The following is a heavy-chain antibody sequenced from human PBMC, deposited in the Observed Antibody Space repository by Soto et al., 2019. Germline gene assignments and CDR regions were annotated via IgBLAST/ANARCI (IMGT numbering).Heavy chain of an antibody. Sequence: QVQLQQWGAGLLKPSETLSLTCAVYGGSFSGYYWSWIRQPPGKGLEWIGEINHSGSTNYHPCLNSRVNIAVDTSKKQLSLRLSSVTAADSAVYYCARGSVPREWYYGCPTFKYYFDYWGQGTLVTVSS. J-gene: IGHJ4*02. D-gene: IGHD3-10*01. CDR2: INHSGST. CDR3: ARGSVPREWYYGCPTFKYYFDY. V-gene: IGHV4-34*01. CDR1: GGSFSGYY.